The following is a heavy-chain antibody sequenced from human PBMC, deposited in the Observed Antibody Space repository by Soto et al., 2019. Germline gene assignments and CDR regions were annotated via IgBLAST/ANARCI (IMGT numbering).Heavy chain of an antibody. V-gene: IGHV3-74*01. Sequence: GGFLRLSCVVSGFTFSNYWMHWVRQAPGKGLVWVSRVNGDGSSTIYADSVKGRFTISRDNAKNTLYLQMNSLRAEDTAVYYCARREYDVVTGYRLDYWGQGTRVTVSS. CDR2: VNGDGSST. CDR3: ARREYDVVTGYRLDY. D-gene: IGHD3-9*01. J-gene: IGHJ4*02. CDR1: GFTFSNYW.